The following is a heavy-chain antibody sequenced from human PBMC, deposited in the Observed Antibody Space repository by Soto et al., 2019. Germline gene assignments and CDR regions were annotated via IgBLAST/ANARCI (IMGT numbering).Heavy chain of an antibody. CDR2: INTNTGNP. J-gene: IGHJ4*02. D-gene: IGHD5-18*01. CDR3: ATEMGGYSYGELDY. V-gene: IGHV7-4-1*01. Sequence: QQVQSGCALKKQAAAAKMSCKASAYNFTSYAMMKGRQQPAEGVAWMVWINTNTGNPTYAQGCTGRFVFSLDTSVSTAYLQICSLKAEDTAVYYCATEMGGYSYGELDYWGQGTLVTVSS. CDR1: AYNFTSYA.